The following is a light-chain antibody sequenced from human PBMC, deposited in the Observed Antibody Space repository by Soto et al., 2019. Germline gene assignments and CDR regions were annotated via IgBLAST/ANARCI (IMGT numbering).Light chain of an antibody. J-gene: IGKJ1*01. CDR2: GAS. V-gene: IGKV3-15*01. Sequence: EIVMTQSPATLSVSPGERATLSCRASQTVSTYLAWYQHRPGQAPRLLIYGASARATGIPARFSGSGTGTEFSLTNNGLPSEYVARSHCLQHAHSPPATFRPGTKVQI. CDR1: QTVSTY. CDR3: LQHAHSPPAT.